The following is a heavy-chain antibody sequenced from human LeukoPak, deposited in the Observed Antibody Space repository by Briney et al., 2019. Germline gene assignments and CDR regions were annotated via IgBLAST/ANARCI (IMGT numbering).Heavy chain of an antibody. CDR3: ARAKFVIGFGSPWARAPFDY. J-gene: IGHJ4*02. D-gene: IGHD3-10*01. CDR1: GGSISSYY. V-gene: IGHV4-59*01. CDR2: IYYSGST. Sequence: SETLSLTCTVSGGSISSYYWSWIRQPPGKGLEWIGYIYYSGSTNYNPSLKSRVAISVDTSKNQFSLKLSSVTAADTAVYYCARAKFVIGFGSPWARAPFDYWGQGTLVTVSS.